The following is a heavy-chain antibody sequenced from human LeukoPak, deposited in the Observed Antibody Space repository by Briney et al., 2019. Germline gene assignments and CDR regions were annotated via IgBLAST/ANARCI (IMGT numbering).Heavy chain of an antibody. CDR3: ARDSLMITFGGVLDY. V-gene: IGHV1-69*13. CDR2: IIPIFGTA. J-gene: IGHJ4*02. Sequence: GASVTVSCKASGGTFSSYAISWVRQAPGQGLEWMGGIIPIFGTANYAQKFQGRVTITADESTSTAYMELSSLRSEDTAVYYCARDSLMITFGGVLDYWGQGTLVTVSS. D-gene: IGHD3-16*01. CDR1: GGTFSSYA.